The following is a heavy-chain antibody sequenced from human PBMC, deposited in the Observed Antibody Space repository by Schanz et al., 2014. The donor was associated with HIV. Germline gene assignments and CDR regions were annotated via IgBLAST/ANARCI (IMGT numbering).Heavy chain of an antibody. D-gene: IGHD6-19*01. CDR1: GFSFRTFG. Sequence: QVQLVESGGGVVQPGRSLRLSCVASGFSFRTFGMHWVRQAPGKGLEWVSAISGSISTTFYADSVKGRFTISRDNAKNFVYLHIHSLRVEDTAVYYCARDSSLAVADHWYLDLWGRGTLVTVSS. J-gene: IGHJ2*01. V-gene: IGHV3-NL1*01. CDR2: ISGSISTT. CDR3: ARDSSLAVADHWYLDL.